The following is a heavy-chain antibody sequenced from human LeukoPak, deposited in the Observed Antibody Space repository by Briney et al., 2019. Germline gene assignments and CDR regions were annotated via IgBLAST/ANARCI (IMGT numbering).Heavy chain of an antibody. Sequence: PGGSLRLSCVASEFMFSKYGIHWVRQAPGKGLEWVAVISYDGRNVDYEDSVKGRFTISRDNSKNTMYLQMSSLRTEDTAVYYCAKGATTMSTADAFVLWGQGAMVTVSS. J-gene: IGHJ3*01. CDR2: ISYDGRNV. CDR1: EFMFSKYG. V-gene: IGHV3-30*18. D-gene: IGHD4-17*01. CDR3: AKGATTMSTADAFVL.